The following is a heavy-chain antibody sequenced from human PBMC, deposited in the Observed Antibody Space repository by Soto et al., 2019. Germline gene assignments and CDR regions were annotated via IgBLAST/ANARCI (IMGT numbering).Heavy chain of an antibody. CDR3: AAPCYGYGHY. CDR2: INHRGST. Sequence: SETLALPCAVYGGSFSGYYWSWSRQPPGKGLEWIGEINHRGSTNYNPSLKRRAPLSVDTSKNQFSLKLGSVTAADTAFYYCAAPCYGYGHYRGQGTPVSSPQ. J-gene: IGHJ4*02. D-gene: IGHD2-15*01. CDR1: GGSFSGYY. V-gene: IGHV4-34*01.